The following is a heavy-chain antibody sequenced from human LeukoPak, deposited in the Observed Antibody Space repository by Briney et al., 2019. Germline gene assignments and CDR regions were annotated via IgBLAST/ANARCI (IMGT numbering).Heavy chain of an antibody. Sequence: GSLRLSCAASGFTFSNAWMSWVRQPPGKGLEWIAYIYNSGSTNYNPSLKSRVTISVDTSKNQFSLNLSSVTAADTALYYCAREIRDPAGKFGYFGDWGQGTLVTVSS. J-gene: IGHJ4*02. V-gene: IGHV4-59*01. D-gene: IGHD6-13*01. CDR3: AREIRDPAGKFGYFGD. CDR1: GFTFSNAW. CDR2: IYNSGST.